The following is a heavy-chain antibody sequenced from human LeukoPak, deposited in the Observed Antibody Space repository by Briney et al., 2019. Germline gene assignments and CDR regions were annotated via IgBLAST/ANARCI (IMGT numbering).Heavy chain of an antibody. J-gene: IGHJ5*02. D-gene: IGHD2-2*01. CDR1: GYTFTSYG. CDR2: ISAYNGNT. Sequence: ASVKVSCKASGYTFTSYGISWVRQAPGQGLEWMGWISAYNGNTNYAQKLQGRVTMTTDTSTSTAYMELRSLRSDDTAVYYCARYCSSTSCYSPLPDTLPQDPWGQGTLVTVSS. CDR3: ARYCSSTSCYSPLPDTLPQDP. V-gene: IGHV1-18*01.